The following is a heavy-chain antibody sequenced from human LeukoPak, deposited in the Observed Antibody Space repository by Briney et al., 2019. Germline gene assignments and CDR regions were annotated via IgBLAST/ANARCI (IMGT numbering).Heavy chain of an antibody. D-gene: IGHD6-13*01. J-gene: IGHJ4*02. CDR3: ARGRASAFDY. CDR1: GDSLSSSGDA. V-gene: IGHV6-1*01. CDR2: TYQRSKWSS. Sequence: SQTLSLTCVISGDSLSSSGDAWNWIRQSPSGRLEWLGRTYQRSKWSSDYALSVRSRITVDPDISKNQFSLQLYSVTPEDTAVYYCARGRASAFDYWDQGTLVTVSS.